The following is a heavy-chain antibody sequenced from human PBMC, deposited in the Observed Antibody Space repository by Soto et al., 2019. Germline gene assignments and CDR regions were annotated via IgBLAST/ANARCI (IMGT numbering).Heavy chain of an antibody. CDR1: GESVITYDRH. CDR3: ARSGVGSGWL. J-gene: IGHJ4*02. V-gene: IGHV4-61*08. D-gene: IGHD6-19*01. CDR2: IYSSGST. Sequence: QVQLQESGPGLVKPSETLSLTCTVSGESVITYDRHWSWTRKPPGKALEWIAYIYSSGSTKDNPALKSRVTISRDKSKNLISLKMNSVTAEGTAVYYCARSGVGSGWLGGPGTLVTVSS.